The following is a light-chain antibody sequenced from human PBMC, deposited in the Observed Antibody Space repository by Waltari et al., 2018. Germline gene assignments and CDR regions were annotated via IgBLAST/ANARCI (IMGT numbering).Light chain of an antibody. CDR3: QQYVSSPIT. Sequence: EIVLTQSPGTLSLSPGERATIPCRASQSVSSSYLAWYQQKPGQAPRLLIYGASSRATGIPDRFSGSGSGTDFTLTISRLEPEDFAVYYCQQYVSSPITFGQGTRLDIK. V-gene: IGKV3-20*01. CDR2: GAS. J-gene: IGKJ5*01. CDR1: QSVSSSY.